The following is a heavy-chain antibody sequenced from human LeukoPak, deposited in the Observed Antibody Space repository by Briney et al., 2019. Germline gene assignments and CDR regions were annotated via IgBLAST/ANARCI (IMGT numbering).Heavy chain of an antibody. Sequence: GGSLRLSCAASGFTFSSYGMYWVRQAPGKGLEWVAFIRYDGSNKYYADSVKGRFTISRDNSKNTLYLQMNSLRAEDTAVYYCAKTFKALNSRSGAPIDPWGQGTLVTVSS. D-gene: IGHD2/OR15-2a*01. V-gene: IGHV3-30*02. CDR2: IRYDGSNK. CDR1: GFTFSSYG. CDR3: AKTFKALNSRSGAPIDP. J-gene: IGHJ5*02.